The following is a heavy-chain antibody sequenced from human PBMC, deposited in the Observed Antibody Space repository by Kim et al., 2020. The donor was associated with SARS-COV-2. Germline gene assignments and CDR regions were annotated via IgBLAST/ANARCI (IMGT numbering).Heavy chain of an antibody. D-gene: IGHD3-10*01. V-gene: IGHV4-34*01. J-gene: IGHJ5*02. CDR1: GGSFSGYY. Sequence: SETLSLTCAVYGGSFSGYYWSWIRQPPGKGLEWIGEINHSGSTNYNPSLKSRVTISVDTSKNQFSLKLSSVTAADTAVYYCARTSSITMVRGVIWFDPWG. CDR2: INHSGST. CDR3: ARTSSITMVRGVIWFDP.